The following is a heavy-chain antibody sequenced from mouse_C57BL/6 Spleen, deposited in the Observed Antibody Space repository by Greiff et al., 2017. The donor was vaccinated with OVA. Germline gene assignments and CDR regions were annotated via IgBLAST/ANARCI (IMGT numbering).Heavy chain of an antibody. CDR1: GYTFTSYW. V-gene: IGHV1-64*01. CDR2: IHPNSGST. J-gene: IGHJ3*01. D-gene: IGHD3-3*01. CDR3: ARWGDGGFAY. Sequence: QVQLQQPGAELVKPGASVKLSCKASGYTFTSYWMHWVKQRPGQGLEWIGMIHPNSGSTNYNEKFKSKATLTVDKSSSTAYMQRSSLTSEDSAVYCWARWGDGGFAYWGQGTLVTVSA.